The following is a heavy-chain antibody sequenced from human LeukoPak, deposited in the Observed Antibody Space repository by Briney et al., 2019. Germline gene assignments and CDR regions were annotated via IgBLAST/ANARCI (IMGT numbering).Heavy chain of an antibody. CDR1: GFTFSTYA. CDR2: ISDSGGST. Sequence: GGSLRLSCAASGFTFSTYAMNWVRQAPGKGLEWVSAISDSGGSTYYADSVKGRFTISRDNSKNTLYLQMNSLRAEDTAVYYCARDSSGWYGWFDPWGQGTLVTVSP. J-gene: IGHJ5*02. V-gene: IGHV3-23*01. D-gene: IGHD6-19*01. CDR3: ARDSSGWYGWFDP.